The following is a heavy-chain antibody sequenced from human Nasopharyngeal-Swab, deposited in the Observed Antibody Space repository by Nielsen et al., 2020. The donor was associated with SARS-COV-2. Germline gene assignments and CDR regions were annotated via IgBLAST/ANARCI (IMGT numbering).Heavy chain of an antibody. CDR1: GGSISSGGYS. V-gene: IGHV4-61*08. Sequence: SETLSLTCAVSGGSISSGGYSWSWIRQPPGKGLEWIGYIYYSGSTNYNPSLKSRVTISVDTSKNQFSLKLSSVTAADTAVYYCAREGTAMAFGYWGQGTLVTVSS. CDR2: IYYSGST. J-gene: IGHJ4*02. CDR3: AREGTAMAFGY. D-gene: IGHD5-18*01.